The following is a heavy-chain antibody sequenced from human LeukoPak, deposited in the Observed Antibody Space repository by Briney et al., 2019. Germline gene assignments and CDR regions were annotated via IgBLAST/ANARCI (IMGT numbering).Heavy chain of an antibody. Sequence: SETLSLTCTVSGGSISSSSYYWGWIRQPPGKGLEWIGSIYYSGSTYYNPSLKSRVTISVDTSKNQFSLKLSSVTAADTAVYYCASTLWGAGSEEDAFDIWGQGTMVTVSS. CDR2: IYYSGST. CDR1: GGSISSSSYY. CDR3: ASTLWGAGSEEDAFDI. V-gene: IGHV4-39*07. J-gene: IGHJ3*02. D-gene: IGHD2/OR15-2a*01.